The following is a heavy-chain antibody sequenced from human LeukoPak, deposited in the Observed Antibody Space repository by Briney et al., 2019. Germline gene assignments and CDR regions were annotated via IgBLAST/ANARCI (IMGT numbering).Heavy chain of an antibody. J-gene: IGHJ4*02. CDR3: ARDYSSGWNEGVFDY. Sequence: GGSLRLSCAASGFTFSSYAMHWVRQAPGKGLEWVAVISYDGSNKYYADSVKGRFTISRDNSKNTLYPQMNSLRAEDTAVYYCARDYSSGWNEGVFDYWGQGTLVTVSS. V-gene: IGHV3-30*04. CDR2: ISYDGSNK. CDR1: GFTFSSYA. D-gene: IGHD6-19*01.